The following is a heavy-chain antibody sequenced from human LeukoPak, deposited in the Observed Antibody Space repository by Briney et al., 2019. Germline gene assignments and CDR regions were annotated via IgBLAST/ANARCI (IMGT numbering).Heavy chain of an antibody. CDR3: ATYRQVLLPFES. CDR2: IFPSGGEI. D-gene: IGHD2-8*02. Sequence: GGSLRLSCAASGLTFSTFAMIWVRQPPGKGLEWVSSIFPSGGEIHYADSVMGRFTISRDNSKSTLSLQMNSLRAEDTAIYYCATYRQVLLPFESWGQGTLVTVSS. CDR1: GLTFSTFA. V-gene: IGHV3-23*01. J-gene: IGHJ4*02.